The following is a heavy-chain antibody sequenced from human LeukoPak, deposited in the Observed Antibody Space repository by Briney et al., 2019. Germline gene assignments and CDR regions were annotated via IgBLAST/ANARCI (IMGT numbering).Heavy chain of an antibody. CDR1: GFTLSSYS. V-gene: IGHV3-21*01. CDR3: VRVLDYYDTRGWFVP. D-gene: IGHD3-22*01. J-gene: IGHJ5*02. Sequence: GGSLRLSCAASGFTLSSYSMNWVRQAPGKGLERVSSICSSSSYIYYADSVKGRFTISRDNTKNSLYLQMNSLRAEDTAVYYCVRVLDYYDTRGWFVPWGRGTLVSVSS. CDR2: ICSSSSYI.